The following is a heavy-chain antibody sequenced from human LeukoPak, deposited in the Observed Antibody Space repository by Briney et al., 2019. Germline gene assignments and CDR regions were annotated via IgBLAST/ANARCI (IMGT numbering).Heavy chain of an antibody. CDR3: ARVGGDPNYYFDY. CDR1: GGSISSGGYY. Sequence: LQTLSLTCTVSGGSISSGGYYWSWIRQHPGKGLEWIGYIYYSGSTYYNPSLKSRVTISVDTSKNQFSLKLSSVTAADTAVYYCARVGGDPNYYFDYWGQGTLVTVSS. V-gene: IGHV4-31*03. D-gene: IGHD2-21*02. J-gene: IGHJ4*02. CDR2: IYYSGST.